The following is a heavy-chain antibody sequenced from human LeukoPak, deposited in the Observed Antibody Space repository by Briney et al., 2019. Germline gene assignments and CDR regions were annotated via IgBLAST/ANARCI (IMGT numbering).Heavy chain of an antibody. Sequence: PSQTLSLTCTVSGGSISSGGYYWSWIRQHPGKGLEWIGYIYYSGSTYYNPSLKSRVTISVDTSKNQFSLKLSSVTAADTAVYYCARGFRGNTARPLYYYYYYMDVWGKGTTVTVSS. V-gene: IGHV4-31*03. D-gene: IGHD2-2*02. J-gene: IGHJ6*03. CDR1: GGSISSGGYY. CDR2: IYYSGST. CDR3: ARGFRGNTARPLYYYYYYMDV.